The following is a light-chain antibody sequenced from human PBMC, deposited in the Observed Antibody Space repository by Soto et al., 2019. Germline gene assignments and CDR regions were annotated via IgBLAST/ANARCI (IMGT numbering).Light chain of an antibody. V-gene: IGKV3-11*01. CDR2: DAS. CDR3: QQRSNWPLT. J-gene: IGKJ4*01. CDR1: QSVSSY. Sequence: EIVLTQSPTTLSLSPGERATLSCRASQSVSSYLAWYQQKPGQAPRLLIYDASNRATGIPARFIGSGSGTDFTLTISSLEREDFAVYYCQQRSNWPLTFGGGTKVEIK.